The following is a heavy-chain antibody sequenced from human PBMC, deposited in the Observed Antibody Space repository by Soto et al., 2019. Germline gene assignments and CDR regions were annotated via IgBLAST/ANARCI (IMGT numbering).Heavy chain of an antibody. V-gene: IGHV4-39*01. CDR3: ASTNRNYYYYYMDV. Sequence: SETLSLTCTVSGGSISSSSYYWGWIRQPPGKGLEWIGSIYYSGSTYYNPSLKSRVTISVDTSKNQFSLKLSSVTAADTAVEYCASTNRNYYYYYMDVWGKGTTVTVS. CDR2: IYYSGST. D-gene: IGHD3-3*01. J-gene: IGHJ6*03. CDR1: GGSISSSSYY.